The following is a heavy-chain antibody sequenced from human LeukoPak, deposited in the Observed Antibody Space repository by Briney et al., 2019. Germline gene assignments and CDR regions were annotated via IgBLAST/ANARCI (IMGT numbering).Heavy chain of an antibody. CDR1: GFTVSSNY. CDR2: IYSGGST. J-gene: IGHJ4*02. D-gene: IGHD3-22*01. CDR3: ARNVLTYYYDSSVYSDY. Sequence: GGSLRLSCVASGFTVSSNYMSWVRQAPGKGLEWVSVIYSGGSTYYADSVKGRFTISRDNSKNTLYLQMNSLRAEDTAVYYCARNVLTYYYDSSVYSDYWGQGTLVTVSS. V-gene: IGHV3-53*01.